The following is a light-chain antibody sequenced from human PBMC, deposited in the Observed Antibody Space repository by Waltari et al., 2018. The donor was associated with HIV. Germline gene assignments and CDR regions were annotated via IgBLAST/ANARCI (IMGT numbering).Light chain of an antibody. CDR2: TAS. CDR1: QSISSW. V-gene: IGKV1-5*03. J-gene: IGKJ1*01. Sequence: DIKMTQSPPTPSAYVGDRVTITCRASQSISSWLAWYQHKPGKAPKLLIYTASRLESGVPSRFSGSGSGTEFSLTISSLQPDDVATYYCQQYNKYATFGQGTTVEIK. CDR3: QQYNKYAT.